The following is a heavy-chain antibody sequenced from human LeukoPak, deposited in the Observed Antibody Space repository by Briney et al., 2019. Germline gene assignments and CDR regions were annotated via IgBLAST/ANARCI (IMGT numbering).Heavy chain of an antibody. CDR2: IRSKAYGGTT. V-gene: IGHV3-49*03. D-gene: IGHD6-13*01. J-gene: IGHJ6*03. CDR1: GFTFGDYA. CDR3: TRGYSSSWEEYYYYYMDV. Sequence: PGGSLRLSCTASGFTFGDYAMSWFRQAPGKGLEWVGFIRSKAYGGTTEYAASVKGRFTISRDDSKSIAYLQMNSLKTEDTAVYYCTRGYSSSWEEYYYYYMDVWGKGTTVTVSS.